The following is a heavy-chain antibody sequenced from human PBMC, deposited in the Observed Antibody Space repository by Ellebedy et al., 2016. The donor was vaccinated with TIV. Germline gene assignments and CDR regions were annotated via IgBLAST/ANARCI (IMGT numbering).Heavy chain of an antibody. D-gene: IGHD6-13*01. CDR2: ITQDGSEK. Sequence: GESLKISCAASGFTFSSYWMSWVRQAPGKGLEWVAHITQDGSEKYYVDSVKGRFTISRDNAKNSLYLQMNSLRAEDTAVYYCAREIIAAGWASDIWGQGTMVTVSS. CDR3: AREIIAAGWASDI. CDR1: GFTFSSYW. V-gene: IGHV3-7*03. J-gene: IGHJ3*02.